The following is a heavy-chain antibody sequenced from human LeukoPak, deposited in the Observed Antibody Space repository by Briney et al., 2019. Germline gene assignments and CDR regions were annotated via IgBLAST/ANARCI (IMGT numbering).Heavy chain of an antibody. CDR1: GWSFSDYY. CDR3: TRRLQSVYQYMDV. Sequence: PSETLSLTCAVYGWSFSDYYWIWIRQPPGKGREWIVEINHSRITNYNPFLNSRVSTTVHTSNNKYSLILSSVTAANSAVYCCTRRLQSVYQYMDVRGKGTTVTVSS. J-gene: IGHJ6*03. CDR2: INHSRIT. V-gene: IGHV4-34*01. D-gene: IGHD5-24*01.